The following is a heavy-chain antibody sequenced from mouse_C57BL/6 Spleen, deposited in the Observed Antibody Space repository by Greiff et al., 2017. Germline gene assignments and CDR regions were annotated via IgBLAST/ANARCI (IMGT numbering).Heavy chain of an antibody. CDR3: ARNDYGSSSAWFAD. V-gene: IGHV1-53*01. J-gene: IGHJ3*01. D-gene: IGHD1-1*01. Sequence: VQLKQPGTELVKPGASVKLSCKASGYTFTSYWMHWVKQRPGQGLEWIGNINPSNGGTNYNEKVKSKATLTVDNASSTAYLQLSSITSEESAVNYCARNDYGSSSAWFADWGTGTLVTVSA. CDR1: GYTFTSYW. CDR2: INPSNGGT.